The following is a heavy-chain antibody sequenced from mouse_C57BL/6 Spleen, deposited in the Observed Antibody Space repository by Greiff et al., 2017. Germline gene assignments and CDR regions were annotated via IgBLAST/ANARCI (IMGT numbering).Heavy chain of an antibody. CDR2: LAPSDSST. CDR1: GYPFTSYW. D-gene: IGHD3-3*01. J-gene: IGHJ2*01. V-gene: IGHV1-59*01. CDR3: ARKGPGPYFDY. Sequence: QVPLTQPGAALVRPGPSLQLSCKASGYPFTSYWMHWVKQRPGQGLEWIGVLAPSDSSTNYNQKFKGKATLTVGTSSSTAYRQLSSLTAEDSSVCYCARKGPGPYFDYWGQGTTLTGSS.